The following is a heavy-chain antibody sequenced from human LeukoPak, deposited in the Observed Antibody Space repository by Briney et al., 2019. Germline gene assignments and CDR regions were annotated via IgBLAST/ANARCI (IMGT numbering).Heavy chain of an antibody. Sequence: SGGSLRLSCAASGFTFSSYGMHWVRQAPGKGLEWVAVMWYDGSNKYYADSVKGRFTISRDNSKNTLYLQMNSLRAEDTAVYYCARDPGYDSSGYSSDYWGQGTLVTVSS. J-gene: IGHJ4*02. V-gene: IGHV3-33*01. CDR3: ARDPGYDSSGYSSDY. CDR2: MWYDGSNK. D-gene: IGHD3-22*01. CDR1: GFTFSSYG.